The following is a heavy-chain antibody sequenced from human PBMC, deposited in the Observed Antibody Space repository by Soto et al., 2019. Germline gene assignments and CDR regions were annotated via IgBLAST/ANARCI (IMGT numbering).Heavy chain of an antibody. J-gene: IGHJ4*02. CDR2: IHYSGST. D-gene: IGHD3-22*01. Sequence: SETLSLTCTVSGGSVSRAGYYCNWIRQHPGKGLEWIGYIHYSGSTYYNPFLRSRVTISVDTSKNQFSLKLSSLTAADTAVYYCARSSADRGYYYDYWGQGTLVTVSS. CDR3: ARSSADRGYYYDY. V-gene: IGHV4-31*03. CDR1: GGSVSRAGYY.